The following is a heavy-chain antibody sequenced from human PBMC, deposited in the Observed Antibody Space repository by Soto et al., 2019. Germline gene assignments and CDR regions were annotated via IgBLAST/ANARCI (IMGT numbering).Heavy chain of an antibody. J-gene: IGHJ4*02. D-gene: IGHD6-13*01. Sequence: PSETLSLTCAVSGGSIGSGGYSWTWIRQPPGKGLEWIGYIHYSGTTSFFPSYNPSLRSRVTISEDTSKNQFSLKLLSVTTADTAVYSCAAGEASSRNLAPYYLDFWGQGTLVTVSS. CDR2: IHYSGTT. CDR1: GGSIGSGGYS. V-gene: IGHV4-61*08. CDR3: AAGEASSRNLAPYYLDF.